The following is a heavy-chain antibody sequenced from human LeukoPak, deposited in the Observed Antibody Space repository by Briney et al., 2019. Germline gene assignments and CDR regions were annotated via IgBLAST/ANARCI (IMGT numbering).Heavy chain of an antibody. CDR2: ISSSSSTI. J-gene: IGHJ4*02. D-gene: IGHD6-13*01. CDR3: AREKILAAGDYFDY. Sequence: GGSLRLSCAASGFTFSSYSMNWVRQAPGKGLEWVSYISSSSSTIYYADSVKGRFTISRDNAKNSLYLQMNSLRAEDTAVYYCAREKILAAGDYFDYWGQGTLVTVSS. V-gene: IGHV3-48*04. CDR1: GFTFSSYS.